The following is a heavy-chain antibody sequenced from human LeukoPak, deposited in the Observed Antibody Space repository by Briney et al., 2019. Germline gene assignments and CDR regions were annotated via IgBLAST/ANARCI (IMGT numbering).Heavy chain of an antibody. V-gene: IGHV3-7*01. CDR1: GFTFSSYW. Sequence: GGSLRLSCAASGFTFSSYWMSWVRQAPGKGLEWVANIKQDGSEKYYVDSVKGRFTISRDNAKNSLYLQMNSLRAEDTAVYYCAKDIQGYYGSGSRTSNWFDPWGQGTLVTVSS. J-gene: IGHJ5*02. CDR2: IKQDGSEK. CDR3: AKDIQGYYGSGSRTSNWFDP. D-gene: IGHD3-10*01.